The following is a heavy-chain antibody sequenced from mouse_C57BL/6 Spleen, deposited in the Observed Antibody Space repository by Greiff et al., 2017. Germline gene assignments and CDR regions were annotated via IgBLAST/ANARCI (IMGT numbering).Heavy chain of an antibody. Sequence: QVQLKQSGPELVKPGASVKISCKASGYAFRSSWMNWVKQRPGKGLEWIGRIYPGDGDTKYNGKFKGKATLTADKSSSTAYMQLSSLTSEDSAVYFCARAGYSNPRAMDYWGQGTSVTVSS. CDR2: IYPGDGDT. CDR1: GYAFRSSW. J-gene: IGHJ4*01. CDR3: ARAGYSNPRAMDY. D-gene: IGHD2-5*01. V-gene: IGHV1-82*01.